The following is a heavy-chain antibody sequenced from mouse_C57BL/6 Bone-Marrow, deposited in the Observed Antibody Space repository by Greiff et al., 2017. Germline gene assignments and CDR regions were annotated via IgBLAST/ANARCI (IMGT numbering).Heavy chain of an antibody. J-gene: IGHJ3*01. Sequence: VKLPESGPGLVAPSQSLSITCTVSGFSLTSYGVDWVRQPPGTGLEWLGVIWGGGSPHYNSALLSRLSIIKDNSKSQVFLKMNRLQTDDTAMYYWAKHVYYDYDECWFAYWGQGTLVTVYA. V-gene: IGHV2-9*01. D-gene: IGHD2-4*01. CDR3: AKHVYYDYDECWFAY. CDR2: IWGGGSP. CDR1: GFSLTSYG.